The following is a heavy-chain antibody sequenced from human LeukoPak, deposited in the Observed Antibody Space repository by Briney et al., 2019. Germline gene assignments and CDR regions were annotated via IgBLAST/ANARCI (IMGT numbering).Heavy chain of an antibody. CDR2: IYYSGST. V-gene: IGHV4-59*01. Sequence: PSXXLSLTCTVSGGSISSYYWSWIRQPPGKGLEWIGYIYYSGSTNYNPSLRSRFTISVDTSKTHFSLKLTSVPAADTAVYYCAGAPPLLYSSSSLGAFDIWGQGTMVTVSS. J-gene: IGHJ3*02. CDR3: AGAPPLLYSSSSLGAFDI. D-gene: IGHD6-13*01. CDR1: GGSISSYY.